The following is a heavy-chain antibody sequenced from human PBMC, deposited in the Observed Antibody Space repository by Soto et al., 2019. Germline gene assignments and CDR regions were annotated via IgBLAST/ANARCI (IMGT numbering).Heavy chain of an antibody. CDR1: GGSISSGDYY. D-gene: IGHD2-15*01. J-gene: IGHJ4*02. CDR2: IYYSGST. V-gene: IGHV4-30-4*01. Sequence: SETLSLTCTVSGGSISSGDYYWSWIRQPPGKGLGWIGYIYYSGSTYYNPSLMSRVTISVDTSKNQFSLKLSSVTAADTAVYYGDRCASSCSLGFWGQVDLVTVSS. CDR3: DRCASSCSLGF.